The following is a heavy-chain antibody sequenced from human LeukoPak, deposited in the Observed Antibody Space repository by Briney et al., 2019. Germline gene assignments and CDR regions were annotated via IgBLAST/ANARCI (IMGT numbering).Heavy chain of an antibody. D-gene: IGHD6-19*01. Sequence: GGSLRLSCAASGFTFSSYGMHWVRQAPGKGLEWVAVIWYDGSNKYYADSVKGRFTISRDNSKNTLYLQMNSLRAEDTAVYYCAREPIAVAGTVYYYYYGMGVWGQGTTVTVSS. CDR2: IWYDGSNK. J-gene: IGHJ6*02. CDR1: GFTFSSYG. CDR3: AREPIAVAGTVYYYYYGMGV. V-gene: IGHV3-33*01.